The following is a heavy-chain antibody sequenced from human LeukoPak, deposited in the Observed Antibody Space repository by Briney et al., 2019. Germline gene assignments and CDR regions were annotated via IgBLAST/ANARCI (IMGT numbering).Heavy chain of an antibody. Sequence: ASVKVSCKASVSPFDENHIHWVRQAPGQGPEWMGWINPKSGATDSAQQFQGRLTMTRDTSIGTASMDLSGLRLDDTGIYYCARAGDESTGHYDSLHFWGQGTMVTVSS. V-gene: IGHV1-2*02. J-gene: IGHJ3*01. CDR1: VSPFDENH. CDR3: ARAGDESTGHYDSLHF. CDR2: INPKSGAT. D-gene: IGHD2-8*02.